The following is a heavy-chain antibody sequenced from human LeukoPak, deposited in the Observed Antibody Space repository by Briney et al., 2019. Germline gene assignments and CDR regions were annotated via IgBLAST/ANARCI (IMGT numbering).Heavy chain of an antibody. CDR2: IYHSGST. D-gene: IGHD2-2*01. J-gene: IGHJ6*02. CDR1: GGSISSGGYS. V-gene: IGHV4-30-2*01. Sequence: SETLSLTCAVSGGSISSGGYSWSWIRQPPGKGLEWIGYIYHSGSTYYNPSLKSRVTISVDRSKNQFSLKLSSVTAADTAVYYCARAGLGYCSSTSCYRSYYYYYGMDVWAKGPRSPSP. CDR3: ARAGLGYCSSTSCYRSYYYYYGMDV.